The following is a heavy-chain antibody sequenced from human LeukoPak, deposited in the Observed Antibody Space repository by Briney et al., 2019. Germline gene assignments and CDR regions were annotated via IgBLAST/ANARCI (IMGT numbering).Heavy chain of an antibody. CDR2: ISAYNGNT. CDR3: ARGKLELPSYYGMDV. Sequence: ASVKVSCKASGYTFTSYGISWVRQAPGQGLEWMGWISAYNGNTNYAQKLQGRVTMTTDTSTSTAYMELRSLRSDDTAVYYCARGKLELPSYYGMDVWGQGTTVTVSS. CDR1: GYTFTSYG. V-gene: IGHV1-18*01. J-gene: IGHJ6*02. D-gene: IGHD1-7*01.